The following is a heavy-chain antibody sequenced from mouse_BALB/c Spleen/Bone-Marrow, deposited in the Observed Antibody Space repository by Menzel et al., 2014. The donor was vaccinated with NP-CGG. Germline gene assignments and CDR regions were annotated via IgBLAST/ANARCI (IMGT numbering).Heavy chain of an antibody. CDR1: GYTFTSYY. J-gene: IGHJ2*01. Sequence: VQLQQSGPELVKPGASVGISCKASGYTFTSYYIHWVKQRPGQGLEWIGWIYPGNVNTKYNEKFKGKATLTADKSSSTAYMQLSSLTSEDSAVYFCARNDYDYFDYCGQGTTPTVSS. D-gene: IGHD2-4*01. CDR2: IYPGNVNT. CDR3: ARNDYDYFDY. V-gene: IGHV1S56*01.